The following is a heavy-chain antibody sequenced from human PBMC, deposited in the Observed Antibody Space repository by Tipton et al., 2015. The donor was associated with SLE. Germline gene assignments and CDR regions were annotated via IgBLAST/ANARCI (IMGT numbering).Heavy chain of an antibody. CDR3: ARALFGVVSPFDY. V-gene: IGHV4-59*01. D-gene: IGHD3-3*01. CDR1: GGSISSYY. J-gene: IGHJ4*02. CDR2: IYYTGST. Sequence: TLSLTCTVSGGSISSYYWSCIRQPPGKGLDWIGYIYYTGSTYYNPSLKSRVTISVDTSKNQFSLKLSSVTAADTAVYYCARALFGVVSPFDYCGQGTLVTVSS.